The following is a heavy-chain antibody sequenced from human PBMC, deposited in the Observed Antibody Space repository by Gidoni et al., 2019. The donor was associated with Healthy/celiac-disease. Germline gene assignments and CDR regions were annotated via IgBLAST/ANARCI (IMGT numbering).Heavy chain of an antibody. CDR1: GFTLSNYR. V-gene: IGHV3-48*01. D-gene: IGHD1-26*01. J-gene: IGHJ4*02. CDR3: AAGGSYYGLFY. CDR2: ISSSSSTI. Sequence: EVQLVESGGSLVQPGGSLRISCAASGFTLSNYRMNWVRQAPGKGLEWVSYISSSSSTIYYADSVKGRFTISRDNAKNSLYLQMNSLRAEDTAVYYCAAGGSYYGLFYWGQGTLVTVSP.